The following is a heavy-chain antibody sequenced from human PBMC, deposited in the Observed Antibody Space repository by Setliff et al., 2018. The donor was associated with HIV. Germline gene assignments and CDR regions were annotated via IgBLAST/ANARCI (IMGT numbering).Heavy chain of an antibody. CDR2: ISYTVTT. V-gene: IGHV4-39*07. D-gene: IGHD3-22*01. CDR1: GVSISSSVYY. Sequence: PSETLSLTCTVSGVSISSSVYYWGWIRQSPGKGLEWIGAISYTVTTYYNRSLKRRVTISADTYKNRFSLRLRSVTAADTALYYCARASSFFDTTGYFYDPSFDSWGQGTLVTVSS. J-gene: IGHJ4*02. CDR3: ARASSFFDTTGYFYDPSFDS.